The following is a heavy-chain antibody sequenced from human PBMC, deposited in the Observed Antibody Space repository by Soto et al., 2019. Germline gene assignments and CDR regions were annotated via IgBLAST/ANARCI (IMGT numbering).Heavy chain of an antibody. J-gene: IGHJ3*02. Sequence: GGSLRLSCAASGFTFSSYSMNWVRQAPGKGLEWVSSISSSSSYIYYADSVKGRFTISRDNAKNSLYLQMNSLRAEDTAVYYCAQLLWEGHDAFDIWGQGTMVTVSS. D-gene: IGHD2-2*01. CDR3: AQLLWEGHDAFDI. V-gene: IGHV3-21*01. CDR2: ISSSSSYI. CDR1: GFTFSSYS.